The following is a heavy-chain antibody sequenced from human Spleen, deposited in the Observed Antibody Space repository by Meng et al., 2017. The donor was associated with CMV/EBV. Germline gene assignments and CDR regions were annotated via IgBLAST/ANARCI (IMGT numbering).Heavy chain of an antibody. J-gene: IGHJ5*02. CDR2: ISYSGNT. D-gene: IGHD6-25*01. CDR1: GGSITTYSYY. V-gene: IGHV4-31*02. Sequence: GGSITTYSYYWAWIRQYPGQGLEWIGYISYSGNTYYNPSLTSRLTISMDTSKNQFSLKLTSVTAADVAVYYCARVIEYSIGGGGFDPWGQGTLVTVSS. CDR3: ARVIEYSIGGGGFDP.